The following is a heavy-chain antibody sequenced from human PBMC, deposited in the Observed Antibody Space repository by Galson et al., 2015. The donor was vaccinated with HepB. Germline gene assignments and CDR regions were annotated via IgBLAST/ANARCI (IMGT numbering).Heavy chain of an antibody. V-gene: IGHV1-24*01. Sequence: SVKVSCKVSGYTLTELSMHWVRQAPGKGLEWMGGFDPEDGETIYAQKFQGRVTMTEDTSTDTAYMELSSLRSEDTAVYYCAIDNYYDRALDVWGQGTTVTVSS. D-gene: IGHD3-22*01. J-gene: IGHJ6*02. CDR2: FDPEDGET. CDR3: AIDNYYDRALDV. CDR1: GYTLTELS.